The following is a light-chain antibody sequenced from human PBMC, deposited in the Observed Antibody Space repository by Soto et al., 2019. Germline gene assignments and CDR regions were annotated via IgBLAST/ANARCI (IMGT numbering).Light chain of an antibody. V-gene: IGKV1-5*03. CDR2: KAS. CDR3: QQYNSYWT. CDR1: QSISSW. J-gene: IGKJ1*01. Sequence: DIQMTQSPSTLSASVGDRVTITCRASQSISSWLAWYQQKPGKAPKLLIYKASNLESGVPSRFSGSGSGRELTPTISSLQPDDFATYYCQQYNSYWTFGQGTKVEIK.